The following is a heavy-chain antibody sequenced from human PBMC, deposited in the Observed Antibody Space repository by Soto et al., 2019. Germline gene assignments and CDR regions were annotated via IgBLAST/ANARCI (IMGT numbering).Heavy chain of an antibody. CDR2: IYYSGST. CDR1: GGSISSSSYY. J-gene: IGHJ6*02. V-gene: IGHV4-39*01. CDR3: ARRRSGWDYYYYGMDV. D-gene: IGHD6-19*01. Sequence: PSETLSLICTVSGGSISSSSYYWGWIRQPPGKGLEWIGSIYYSGSTYYNPSLKSRVTISVDTSKNQFSLELSSVTAADTAVYYCARRRSGWDYYYYGMDVWGQGTTVTVSS.